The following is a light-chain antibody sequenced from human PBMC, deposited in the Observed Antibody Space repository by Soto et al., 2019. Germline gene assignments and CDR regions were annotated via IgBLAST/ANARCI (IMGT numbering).Light chain of an antibody. V-gene: IGLV2-14*01. J-gene: IGLJ1*01. CDR1: SSDVGGYNY. CDR3: SSYTSSSTLYV. Sequence: QSALTQPASVSGSPGQSITLSCTGTSSDVGGYNYVSWYQQHPGKAPKLMIYDVSYRPSGVSNRYSGSKSGNTASLTFSGLQAEDEADYYCSSYTSSSTLYVFGTGTKVTVL. CDR2: DVS.